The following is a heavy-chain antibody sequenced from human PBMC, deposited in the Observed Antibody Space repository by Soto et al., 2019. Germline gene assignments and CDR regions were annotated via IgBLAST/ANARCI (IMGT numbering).Heavy chain of an antibody. CDR2: ISYDGSNK. Sequence: PGGSLRLSCAASGFTFSSYGMHWVRQAPGKGLEWVAVISYDGSNKYYVDSVKGRFTISRDNSKNTLYLQMNSLRAEDTAVYYCAKDESGWPAYYYGMDVWGQGTTVTVSS. CDR3: AKDESGWPAYYYGMDV. J-gene: IGHJ6*02. CDR1: GFTFSSYG. V-gene: IGHV3-30*18. D-gene: IGHD6-19*01.